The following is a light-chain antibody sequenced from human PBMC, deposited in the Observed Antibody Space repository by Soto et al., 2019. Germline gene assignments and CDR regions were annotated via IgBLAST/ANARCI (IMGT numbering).Light chain of an antibody. V-gene: IGKV3-11*01. CDR1: QSVSSY. CDR3: QQRSNWPPLT. J-gene: IGKJ4*01. Sequence: EIVLTQSPATLSLSPGERATLSCRASQSVSSYLAWYQQKPGKAPRLLIYDASNRSTGIPARFSCSGSGTDFTLTISSLEPEDFAVYYCQQRSNWPPLTFGGVTKVEIK. CDR2: DAS.